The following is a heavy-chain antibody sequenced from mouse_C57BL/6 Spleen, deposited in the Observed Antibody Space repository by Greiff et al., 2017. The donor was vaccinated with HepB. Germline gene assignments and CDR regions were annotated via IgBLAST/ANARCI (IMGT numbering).Heavy chain of an antibody. CDR2: ISDGGSYT. CDR3: ARDTDDYDWFAY. Sequence: EVKLVESGGGLVKPGGSLKLSCAASGFTFSSYAMSWVRQTQEKRLEWVATISDGGSYTYYPDNVKGRFTISRDNAKNTLYLQMSHLKSEDTAMYYCARDTDDYDWFAYWGQGTLVTVSA. CDR1: GFTFSSYA. D-gene: IGHD2-4*01. J-gene: IGHJ3*01. V-gene: IGHV5-4*01.